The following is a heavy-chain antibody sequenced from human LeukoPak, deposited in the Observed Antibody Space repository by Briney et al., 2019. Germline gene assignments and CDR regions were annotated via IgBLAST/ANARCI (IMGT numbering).Heavy chain of an antibody. Sequence: GGSLRLSCAASGFTFSSFGMSWVRQAPGKGLEWVSAISSTGGTAYYADSVKGRFTISRDNSKNTLYLQMNRLRAEDTAVYYCARVSGSYSLYYYMDVWGKGTTVTVSS. V-gene: IGHV3-23*01. CDR3: ARVSGSYSLYYYMDV. D-gene: IGHD1-26*01. CDR2: ISSTGGTA. CDR1: GFTFSSFG. J-gene: IGHJ6*03.